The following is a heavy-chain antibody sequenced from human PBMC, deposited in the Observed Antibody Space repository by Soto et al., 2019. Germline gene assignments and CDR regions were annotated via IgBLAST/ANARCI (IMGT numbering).Heavy chain of an antibody. D-gene: IGHD2-8*01. V-gene: IGHV1-69*13. CDR2: IIPIFGTT. Sequence: SVKVSCKASGGTFSSYAVNWVRQAPGQGLEWMGGIIPIFGTTNYAQEFQGRVTTTADESTSTAYMELSSLRSEDTAVYYCARDTLIYGMDVWGQGTTVTVSS. J-gene: IGHJ6*02. CDR3: ARDTLIYGMDV. CDR1: GGTFSSYA.